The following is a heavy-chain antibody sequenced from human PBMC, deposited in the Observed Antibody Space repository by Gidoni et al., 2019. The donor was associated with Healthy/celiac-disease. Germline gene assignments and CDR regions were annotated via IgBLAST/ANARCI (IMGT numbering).Heavy chain of an antibody. CDR2: IWYDGSNK. J-gene: IGHJ4*02. V-gene: IGHV3-33*01. Sequence: QVQLVESGGGVVQPGRSLRLSCAASGLPFSSYGMHWVRQAPGKGLEWVAVIWYDGSNKYYADSVKGRFTISRDNSKNTLYLRMNSLRAEDTAVYYCARGDSSGSDYYFDYWGQGTLVTVSS. D-gene: IGHD3-22*01. CDR3: ARGDSSGSDYYFDY. CDR1: GLPFSSYG.